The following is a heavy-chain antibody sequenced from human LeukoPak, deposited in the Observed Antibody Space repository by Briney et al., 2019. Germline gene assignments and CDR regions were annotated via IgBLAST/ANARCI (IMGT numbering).Heavy chain of an antibody. V-gene: IGHV4-4*09. Sequence: SETLSLTCTVSGASSDYYWNWVRQSPVRGLEWIGCLHPSGSKHFNPSLTGRVTISVDTSKNQFSLKLSSVTAADTAVYYCARAYDFWSGYPYFDYWGQGTLVTVSS. CDR1: GASSDYY. J-gene: IGHJ4*02. CDR3: ARAYDFWSGYPYFDY. D-gene: IGHD3-3*01. CDR2: LHPSGSK.